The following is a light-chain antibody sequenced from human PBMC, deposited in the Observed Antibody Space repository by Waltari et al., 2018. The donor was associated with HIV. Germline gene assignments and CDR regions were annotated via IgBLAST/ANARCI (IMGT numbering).Light chain of an antibody. CDR3: CSYAGSSTVV. J-gene: IGLJ2*01. CDR1: SSDVGSYKL. V-gene: IGLV2-23*02. Sequence: QSALTQPASVSGSPGQSITISCTGTSSDVGSYKLVSWYQQHPGKAPKLMIYEVSKRPSGVSNRFSGSKSGNTASLTISGLQSEDEADYYCCSYAGSSTVVFGGGTNLTVL. CDR2: EVS.